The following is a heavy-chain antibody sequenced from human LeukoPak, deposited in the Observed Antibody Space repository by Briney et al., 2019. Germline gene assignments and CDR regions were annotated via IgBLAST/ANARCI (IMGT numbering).Heavy chain of an antibody. CDR2: IHYDGIST. D-gene: IGHD6-19*01. V-gene: IGHV3-74*01. J-gene: IGHJ4*02. CDR3: ARGGSGCFDY. Sequence: GGSLRLSCAASGFTFSSYWMHWVRQAPGEGLVWVSRIHYDGISTSYADSVKGRFTISRDNAKNTVYLQMNSLRVEDTAVYYCARGGSGCFDYWGQGTLVTASS. CDR1: GFTFSSYW.